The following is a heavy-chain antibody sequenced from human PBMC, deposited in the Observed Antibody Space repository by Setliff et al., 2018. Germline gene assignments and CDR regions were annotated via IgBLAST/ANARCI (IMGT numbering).Heavy chain of an antibody. D-gene: IGHD1-26*01. CDR3: ARSPPNRGVGQGHHMDV. J-gene: IGHJ6*03. Sequence: ASVRSPARASGYIFNTFGISWVRRAPGQGLEWIGWISPYNGDTEYAQKLQDRVTMTIDTSTSTAYVEVRSLRSDDTALYYCARSPPNRGVGQGHHMDVWGKGTSVTVSS. CDR1: GYIFNTFG. V-gene: IGHV1-18*01. CDR2: ISPYNGDT.